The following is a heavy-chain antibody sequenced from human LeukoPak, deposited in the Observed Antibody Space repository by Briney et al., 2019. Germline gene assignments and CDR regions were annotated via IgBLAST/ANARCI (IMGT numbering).Heavy chain of an antibody. CDR1: GGSISSSSYY. Sequence: SETLSLTCTVSGGSISSSSYYWGWIRQPPGKGLEWIGSIYYSGSTYYNPSLKSRVTISVDTSKNQFSLKLSSVTAADTAVYYCARRSPIAARPRAYYMDVWGKGTTVTVSS. J-gene: IGHJ6*03. D-gene: IGHD6-6*01. V-gene: IGHV4-39*07. CDR3: ARRSPIAARPRAYYMDV. CDR2: IYYSGST.